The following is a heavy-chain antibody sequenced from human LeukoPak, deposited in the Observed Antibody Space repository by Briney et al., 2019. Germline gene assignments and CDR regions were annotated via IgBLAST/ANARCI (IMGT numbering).Heavy chain of an antibody. D-gene: IGHD1-1*01. Sequence: PGGSLRLSCAASGFIFNNYGMHWVRQAPGKGLEWVAVIWYDGSNKYYADSVKGRFTISRDNSKNTLYLQMNSLRAEDTAVYYCAKGAPTGTAGYYFDYWGQGTLVTVSS. CDR2: IWYDGSNK. V-gene: IGHV3-33*06. CDR1: GFIFNNYG. J-gene: IGHJ4*02. CDR3: AKGAPTGTAGYYFDY.